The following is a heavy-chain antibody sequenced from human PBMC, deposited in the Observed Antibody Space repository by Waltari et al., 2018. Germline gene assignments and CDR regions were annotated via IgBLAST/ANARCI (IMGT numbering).Heavy chain of an antibody. Sequence: QVQLQESGPGLVKPSATLSLTCPVSGGSISSYSWSWIRQPAGKGLEWIGRIYTSGSTNYNPSLKSRVTMSVDTSKNQFSLKLSSVTAADTAVYYCARGGAAAGPTFDYWGQGTLVTVSS. CDR3: ARGGAAAGPTFDY. D-gene: IGHD6-13*01. J-gene: IGHJ4*02. CDR2: IYTSGST. V-gene: IGHV4-4*07. CDR1: GGSISSYS.